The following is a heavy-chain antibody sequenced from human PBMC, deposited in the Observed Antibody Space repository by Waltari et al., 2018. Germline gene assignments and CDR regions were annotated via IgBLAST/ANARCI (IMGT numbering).Heavy chain of an antibody. CDR3: ARWGDGYKSFDY. J-gene: IGHJ4*02. D-gene: IGHD5-12*01. CDR2: IYYSGST. Sequence: QLQLQESGPGLVKPSETLSLTCTVSGGSISSSSYYWGWIRQPPGKGLEWIGSIYYSGSTYYNPSLKSRVTTSGDTSKNQFSLKLSSVTAADTAVYYCARWGDGYKSFDYWGQGTLVTVSS. V-gene: IGHV4-39*01. CDR1: GGSISSSSYY.